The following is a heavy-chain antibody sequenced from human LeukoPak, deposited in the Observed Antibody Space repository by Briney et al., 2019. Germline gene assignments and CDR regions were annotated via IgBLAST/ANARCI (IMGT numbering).Heavy chain of an antibody. CDR2: INHSGST. V-gene: IGHV4-34*01. CDR3: ARARYPVGDYYFDY. CDR1: GGSFSGCY. D-gene: IGHD3-16*01. Sequence: SETLSLTCAVYGGSFSGCYWSWIRQPPGKGLEWIGEINHSGSTNYNPSLKSRVTISVDTSKNQFSLKLSSVTAADTAAYYCARARYPVGDYYFDYWGQGTLVTVSS. J-gene: IGHJ4*02.